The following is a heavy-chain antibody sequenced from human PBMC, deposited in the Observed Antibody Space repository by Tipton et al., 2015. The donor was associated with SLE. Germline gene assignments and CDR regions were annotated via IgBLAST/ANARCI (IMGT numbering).Heavy chain of an antibody. CDR3: ARQFGVVITEPVFDF. D-gene: IGHD3-3*01. V-gene: IGHV4-38-2*02. Sequence: TLSLTCTVSGYSITSGYYWGWIRQPPGKGLEWIGSMSQTGITYYNPTLMSRVTISGDTSKNQFFLNLDSVTAADTAVYYCARQFGVVITEPVFDFWGQGTLVTVSS. CDR2: MSQTGIT. J-gene: IGHJ4*02. CDR1: GYSITSGYY.